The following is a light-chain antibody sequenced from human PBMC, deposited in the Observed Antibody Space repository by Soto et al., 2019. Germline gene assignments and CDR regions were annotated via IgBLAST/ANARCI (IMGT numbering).Light chain of an antibody. CDR2: DAS. J-gene: IGKJ3*01. V-gene: IGKV1-33*01. CDR1: QDISNY. CDR3: QQYDNLPRGFT. Sequence: DIQMTQSPSSLSASVGYRVSITCQSSQDISNYLNWYQQKPGKAPKLLIYDASNLETGVPSRFSGSGSGTDFTFTISSLQPEDIATYYCQQYDNLPRGFTFGPGTKADIK.